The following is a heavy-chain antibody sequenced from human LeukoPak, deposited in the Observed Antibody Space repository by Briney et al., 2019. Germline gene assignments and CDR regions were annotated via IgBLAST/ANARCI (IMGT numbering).Heavy chain of an antibody. D-gene: IGHD5-12*01. CDR2: VYPSNSET. Sequence: PGESLKLSCKGSGYRFTDYWIAWVRQMPGKGLEWMGIVYPSNSETRYSPSLQGQVTISADKSISTGYLQWSSLKASDTAMYFCARHRYSGSDTQGFDYWGQGTLVTVSS. CDR1: GYRFTDYW. J-gene: IGHJ4*02. CDR3: ARHRYSGSDTQGFDY. V-gene: IGHV5-51*01.